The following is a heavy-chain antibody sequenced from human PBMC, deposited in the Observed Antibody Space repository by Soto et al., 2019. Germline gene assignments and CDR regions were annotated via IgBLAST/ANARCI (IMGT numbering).Heavy chain of an antibody. CDR3: TKTDMWGRVRDYFDY. V-gene: IGHV3-23*01. CDR1: GFTFSSYA. D-gene: IGHD7-27*01. Sequence: EVQLLESGGGLVQPGGSLRLSCAASGFTFSSYAMSWVRQAPGKGLEWVSFISSGGDSTSYADSVRGRFTISRSKNTLYLQMNSLRAEDTAVYYCTKTDMWGRVRDYFDYWGQGTLVTVSS. CDR2: ISSGGDST. J-gene: IGHJ4*02.